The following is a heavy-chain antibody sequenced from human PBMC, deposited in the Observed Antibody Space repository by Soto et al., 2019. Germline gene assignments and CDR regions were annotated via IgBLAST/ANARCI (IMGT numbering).Heavy chain of an antibody. Sequence: QVQLQESGPGLVKPSESLSLTCTVSGASISTYYWSWIRQTPGKGLEWIGHIYYSGNTNYNPSLKSRVTISVDRSKNQFYLNLNSVTAADTAVYYCARQRDGDNWGYDYWGQGTLVTVSS. CDR3: ARQRDGDNWGYDY. CDR2: IYYSGNT. CDR1: GASISTYY. V-gene: IGHV4-59*08. J-gene: IGHJ4*02. D-gene: IGHD3-16*01.